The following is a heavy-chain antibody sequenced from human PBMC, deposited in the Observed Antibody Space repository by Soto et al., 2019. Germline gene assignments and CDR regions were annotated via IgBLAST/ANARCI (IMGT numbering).Heavy chain of an antibody. CDR1: GYSFTSYW. CDR2: IDPSDSYT. D-gene: IGHD5-12*01. CDR3: AGRGYSGYGPKDYYGMDV. Sequence: GESLKISCKGSGYSFTSYWISWVRQMPGKGLEWMGRIDPSDSYTNYSPSFQGHVTISADKSISTAYLQWSSLKASDTAMYYCAGRGYSGYGPKDYYGMDVWGQGTTVTVSS. J-gene: IGHJ6*02. V-gene: IGHV5-10-1*01.